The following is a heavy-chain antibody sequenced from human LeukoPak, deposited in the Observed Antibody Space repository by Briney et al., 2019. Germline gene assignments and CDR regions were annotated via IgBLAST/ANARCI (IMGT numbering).Heavy chain of an antibody. Sequence: SETLSLTCAVSGGSISSSNWWSWVRQPPGKGLEWIGEIYHSGSTNYNPSLKSRVTISVDKSKNQFSLKLCSVTAADTAVYYCCSSGDPLYFDYWGQGTLVTVSS. J-gene: IGHJ4*02. D-gene: IGHD6-6*01. V-gene: IGHV4-4*02. CDR1: GGSISSSNW. CDR2: IYHSGST. CDR3: CSSGDPLYFDY.